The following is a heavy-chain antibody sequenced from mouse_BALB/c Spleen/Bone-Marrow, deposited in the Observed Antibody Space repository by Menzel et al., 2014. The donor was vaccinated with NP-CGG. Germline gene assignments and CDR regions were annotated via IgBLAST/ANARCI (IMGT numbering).Heavy chain of an antibody. Sequence: EVKLLASGGDLVKPGGSLKLSCAASGFTFSSYGVSWVRQTPDKRLEWVATISSGGSYTYYPDSVKGRFTISRDNAKNTLYLQMSSLKSEDTAMYYCARRDYDYDGPWFAYWGQGTLVTVAA. CDR3: ARRDYDYDGPWFAY. CDR2: ISSGGSYT. CDR1: GFTFSSYG. J-gene: IGHJ3*01. V-gene: IGHV5-6*02. D-gene: IGHD2-4*01.